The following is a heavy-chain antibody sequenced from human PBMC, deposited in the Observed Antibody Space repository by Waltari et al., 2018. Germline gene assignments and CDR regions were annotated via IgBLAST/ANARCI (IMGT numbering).Heavy chain of an antibody. CDR1: GFPFSSYG. CDR3: ARGGY. Sequence: QVQLVESGGGVVQPGRSLRLSCAASGFPFSSYGMHWVRQAPGKGLEWVAVISYDGSNKYYADSVKGRFTISRDNSKNTLYLQMNSLRAEDTAVYYCARGGYWGQGTLVTVSS. V-gene: IGHV3-30*03. J-gene: IGHJ4*02. CDR2: ISYDGSNK. D-gene: IGHD3-16*01.